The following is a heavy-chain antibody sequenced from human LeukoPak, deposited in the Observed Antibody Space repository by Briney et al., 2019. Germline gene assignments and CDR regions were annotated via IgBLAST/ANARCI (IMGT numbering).Heavy chain of an antibody. CDR3: AREAIAVAGSTEFDY. Sequence: SVKVSCKASGYTFTGYYMHWVRQAPGQGLEWMGRINPNSGGTNYAQKFQGRVTMTRDTSISTAYMELSRLRSDDTAVYYCAREAIAVAGSTEFDYWGQGTLVTVSS. CDR1: GYTFTGYY. CDR2: INPNSGGT. D-gene: IGHD6-19*01. J-gene: IGHJ4*02. V-gene: IGHV1-2*06.